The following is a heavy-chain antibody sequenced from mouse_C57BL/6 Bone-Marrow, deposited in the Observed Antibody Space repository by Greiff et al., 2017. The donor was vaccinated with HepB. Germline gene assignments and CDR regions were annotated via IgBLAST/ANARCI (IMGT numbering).Heavy chain of an antibody. V-gene: IGHV1-64*01. CDR2: IHPNSGST. CDR1: GYTFTSYW. D-gene: IGHD1-1*01. J-gene: IGHJ3*01. CDR3: ARARRSGIPWFAY. Sequence: QVQLKESGAELVKPGASVKLSCKASGYTFTSYWMHWVKQRPGQGLEWIGMIHPNSGSTNYNEKFKSKATLTVDKSSSTAYMQLSSLTSEDSAVYYCARARRSGIPWFAYWGQGTLVTVSA.